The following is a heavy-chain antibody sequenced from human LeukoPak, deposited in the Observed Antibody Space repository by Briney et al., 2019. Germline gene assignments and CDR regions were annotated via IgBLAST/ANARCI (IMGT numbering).Heavy chain of an antibody. CDR1: GLTVSSNY. V-gene: IGHV3-66*01. J-gene: IGHJ4*02. CDR3: ARTRGSGWDGATLDY. CDR2: IYSGGRT. D-gene: IGHD6-19*01. Sequence: GGSLRLSCAASGLTVSSNYMIWVRQAPGKGLEWVSLIYSGGRTLYADSVRGRFTISRDNSQNTLFLQTSSLRGEDTAVYFCARTRGSGWDGATLDYWGQGTLVTVSS.